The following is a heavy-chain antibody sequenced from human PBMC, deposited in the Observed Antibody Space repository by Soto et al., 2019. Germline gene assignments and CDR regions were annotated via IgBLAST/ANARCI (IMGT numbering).Heavy chain of an antibody. CDR1: GFTFSSYW. Sequence: PGGSLRLSCAASGFTFSSYWMSWVRQAPGKGLEWVGYIYYGGSTYYNPSLESRVTISVDTSKNQFSLKLSSVTAADTAVYYCARASVVRGAIWWFDPWGQGTLVTVSS. D-gene: IGHD3-10*01. CDR3: ARASVVRGAIWWFDP. V-gene: IGHV4-59*06. CDR2: IYYGGST. J-gene: IGHJ5*02.